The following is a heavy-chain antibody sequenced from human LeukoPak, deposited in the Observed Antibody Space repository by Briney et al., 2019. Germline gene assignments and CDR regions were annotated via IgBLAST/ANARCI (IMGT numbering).Heavy chain of an antibody. CDR1: GVSFSGYY. J-gene: IGHJ4*02. V-gene: IGHV4-34*01. CDR2: INHSGST. CDR3: ARGARIVVVPAAMLGFDY. Sequence: SETLSLTCAVYGVSFSGYYWSWIRQPPGKGLEWIGEINHSGSTNYNPSLKSRVTISVDTSKNQFSLKLSSVTAADTAVYYCARGARIVVVPAAMLGFDYWGQGTLVTVSS. D-gene: IGHD2-2*01.